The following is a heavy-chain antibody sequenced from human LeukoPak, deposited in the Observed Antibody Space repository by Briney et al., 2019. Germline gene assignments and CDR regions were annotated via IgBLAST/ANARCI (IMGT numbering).Heavy chain of an antibody. V-gene: IGHV4-39*01. CDR3: ARGRSGYDFYYYYMDV. J-gene: IGHJ6*03. CDR1: GDSISSSSYF. CDR2: IYYSGST. D-gene: IGHD5-12*01. Sequence: SETLSLTCTVSGDSISSSSYFWGWIRQPPGKGLEWIGSIYYSGSTYYNPSLKSRVTISVDTSKNQFSLKLSSVTAADTAVYYCARGRSGYDFYYYYMDVWGKGTTVTISS.